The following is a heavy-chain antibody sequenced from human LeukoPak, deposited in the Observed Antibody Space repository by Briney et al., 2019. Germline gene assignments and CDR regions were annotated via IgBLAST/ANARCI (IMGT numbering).Heavy chain of an antibody. D-gene: IGHD2-15*01. J-gene: IGHJ6*03. V-gene: IGHV3-23*01. Sequence: GGSLRLSCAASGFTFSSYAMSWVRQAPGKGLEWVSAISGSGGSTYYADSVKGRFTISRDNSKNTLYLQMNSLRAEDTAVYYCAIVGDIVVVVAASYMDVWGKGTTVTVSS. CDR1: GFTFSSYA. CDR2: ISGSGGST. CDR3: AIVGDIVVVVAASYMDV.